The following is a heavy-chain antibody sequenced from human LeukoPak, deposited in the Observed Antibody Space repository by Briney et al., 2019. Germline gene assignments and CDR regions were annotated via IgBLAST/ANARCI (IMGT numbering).Heavy chain of an antibody. J-gene: IGHJ4*02. CDR3: AKGRQQWLVVIDY. CDR1: GFTFSSYG. V-gene: IGHV3-30*18. D-gene: IGHD6-19*01. Sequence: PGGSLRLSCAASGFTFSSYGMHWVRQAPGKGLEWVAVISYDGSNKYYADSVKGRFTISRDNSKNTLYPQMNSLRAEDTAVYYCAKGRQQWLVVIDYWGQGTLVTVSS. CDR2: ISYDGSNK.